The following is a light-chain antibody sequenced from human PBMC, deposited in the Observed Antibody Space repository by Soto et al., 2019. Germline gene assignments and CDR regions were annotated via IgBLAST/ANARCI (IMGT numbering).Light chain of an antibody. Sequence: EIGLTKYPATLSLSSGERAALSFRASQSVSSNLAWYQQKLGQAPRLLISGASTRATGIPARFSGSGSGTDFTLTISSLQSEDFAVYYCHQYHNWPLTFGPGTKVDIK. CDR3: HQYHNWPLT. CDR2: GAS. V-gene: IGKV3-15*01. J-gene: IGKJ3*01. CDR1: QSVSSN.